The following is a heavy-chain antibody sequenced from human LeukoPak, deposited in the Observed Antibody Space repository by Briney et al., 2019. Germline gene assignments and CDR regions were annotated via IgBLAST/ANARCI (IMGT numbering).Heavy chain of an antibody. V-gene: IGHV4-34*01. J-gene: IGHJ3*02. CDR1: GGSFSGYY. CDR2: INHSGST. CDR3: ARGPSQRSTMIVVVIKGFDI. D-gene: IGHD3-22*01. Sequence: PSETLSLTCAVYGGSFSGYYWSWIRQPPGKGLEWIGEINHSGSTNYNPSLKSRVTISVDTSKNQFSLKLSYVTAADTAVYYCARGPSQRSTMIVVVIKGFDIWGQGTMVTVSS.